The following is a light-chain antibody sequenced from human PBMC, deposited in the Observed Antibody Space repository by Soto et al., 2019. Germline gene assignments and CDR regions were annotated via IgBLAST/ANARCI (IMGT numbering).Light chain of an antibody. CDR1: QSVSSY. V-gene: IGKV3-11*01. CDR3: QLLSNRARGLT. CDR2: GSS. J-gene: IGKJ4*01. Sequence: EIVLTQSPATLSSSPGEIATLSCRASQSVSSYLDWYQQKPGQDPRLLIYGSSNRANGIPARFSGSGSGTDFTLTLCSLEHEDFAVYYCQLLSNRARGLTFGGGAKVEIK.